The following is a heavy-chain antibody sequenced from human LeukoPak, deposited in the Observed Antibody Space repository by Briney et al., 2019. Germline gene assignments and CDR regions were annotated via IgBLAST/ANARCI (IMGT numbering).Heavy chain of an antibody. CDR3: ANDGLCASMGS. CDR1: GFTFGGSP. V-gene: IGHV3-23*01. Sequence: GGSLRLSCAASGFTFGGSPMTWVRQAPGKGLQWVSSITGSGRTTEYADSVKGRFTISRDNSKNSLYLQLNSLTAEDTAIYYCANDGLCASMGSWGQGTLVTVSP. J-gene: IGHJ4*02. D-gene: IGHD1-26*01. CDR2: ITGSGRTT.